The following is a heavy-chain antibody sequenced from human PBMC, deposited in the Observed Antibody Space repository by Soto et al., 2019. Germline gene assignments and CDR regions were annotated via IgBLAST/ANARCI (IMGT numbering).Heavy chain of an antibody. D-gene: IGHD3-10*01. CDR3: ARGHYYGSGSYLPFGHKMDV. J-gene: IGHJ6*04. CDR1: GGSFSGYY. Sequence: PSETLSLTCAVYGGSFSGYYWSWIRQPPGKGLEWIGEINHSGSTNYNPSLKSRVTISVDTSKNQFSLKLSSVTAADTAVYYCARGHYYGSGSYLPFGHKMDVWGKGTTVTVSS. V-gene: IGHV4-34*01. CDR2: INHSGST.